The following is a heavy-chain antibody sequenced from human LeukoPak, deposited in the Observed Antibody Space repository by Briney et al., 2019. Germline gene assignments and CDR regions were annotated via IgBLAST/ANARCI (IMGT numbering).Heavy chain of an antibody. V-gene: IGHV4-59*01. CDR3: ARFSFIAAAARGYFDY. CDR2: IYYSGST. D-gene: IGHD6-13*01. J-gene: IGHJ4*02. Sequence: SETLSLTXTVSGGSISSYYWSWIRQPPGKGLEWIGYIYYSGSTNYNPSLKSRVTISVDTSKNQFSLKLSSVTVADTAVYYCARFSFIAAAARGYFDYWGQGTLVTVSS. CDR1: GGSISSYY.